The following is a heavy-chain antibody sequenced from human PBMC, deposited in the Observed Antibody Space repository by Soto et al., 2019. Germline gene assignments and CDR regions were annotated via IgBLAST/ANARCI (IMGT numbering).Heavy chain of an antibody. CDR2: IYSGGST. CDR1: GFTVSSNY. CDR3: ARDSHGDYALDY. J-gene: IGHJ4*02. V-gene: IGHV3-66*01. D-gene: IGHD4-17*01. Sequence: EVQLVESGGGLVQPGGSLRLSCAASGFTVSSNYMSWVRQAPGKGLEWVSVIYSGGSTYYADSVKGRFTISRDKSKNTLYLQMNSLRAEDTAVYYCARDSHGDYALDYWGQGTLVTVSS.